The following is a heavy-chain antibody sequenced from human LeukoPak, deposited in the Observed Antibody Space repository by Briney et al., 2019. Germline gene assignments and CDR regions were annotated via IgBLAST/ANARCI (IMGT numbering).Heavy chain of an antibody. J-gene: IGHJ6*02. Sequence: GGSLRLSCAASGFTFSDYYMSWIRQAPGKGLEWVSYISSSGSTVYYADSVKGRFTISRDNAKNSLYLQMNSLRAEDTAVYYCARAQSYYDFWSGYYKPYGMDVWGQGTTVTVSS. CDR2: ISSSGSTV. D-gene: IGHD3-3*01. CDR3: ARAQSYYDFWSGYYKPYGMDV. CDR1: GFTFSDYY. V-gene: IGHV3-11*01.